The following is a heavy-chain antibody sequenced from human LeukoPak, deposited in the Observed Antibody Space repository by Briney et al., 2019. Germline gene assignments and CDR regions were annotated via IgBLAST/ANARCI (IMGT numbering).Heavy chain of an antibody. CDR1: GFIFNKAW. V-gene: IGHV3-15*01. CDR2: IKSKNDGETT. Sequence: GGSLRLSCAASGFIFNKAWMNWVRQAPGKGPEWVGRIKSKNDGETTDYGAPVKGRFTISRDDSKNTLYLQVNSLKTDDTAIYYCTPVMVEDRGFWGQGTLVTVSS. J-gene: IGHJ4*02. D-gene: IGHD2-15*01. CDR3: TPVMVEDRGF.